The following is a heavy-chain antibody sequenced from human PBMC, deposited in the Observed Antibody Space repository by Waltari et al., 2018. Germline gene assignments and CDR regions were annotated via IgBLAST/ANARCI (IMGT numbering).Heavy chain of an antibody. J-gene: IGHJ4*02. Sequence: EVQLVESGGGLVQPGGSLRLSCAVSGFLYNDYWMDWVRQAPGQGLVWVSRIKSDGTNIKYADSVRGRFTISRDSAKNTFYLQINSLRAEDTAVYYCTRNPGYWGQGTLVTVAS. CDR2: IKSDGTNI. V-gene: IGHV3-74*03. CDR3: TRNPGY. D-gene: IGHD2-15*01. CDR1: GFLYNDYW.